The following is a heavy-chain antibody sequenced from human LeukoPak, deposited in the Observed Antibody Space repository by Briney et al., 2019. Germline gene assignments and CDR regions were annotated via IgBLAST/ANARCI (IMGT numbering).Heavy chain of an antibody. D-gene: IGHD1-26*01. Sequence: GGSLRLSCAASGFTFSSYGMHWVRQAPGKGLEWATIIRYDGSNKYYADSVKGRFTISRDNSKNTLYLQMNSLRAEDTAVYYCAKSGPDSGSYFDYWGQGTLVTVSS. V-gene: IGHV3-30*02. CDR2: IRYDGSNK. CDR3: AKSGPDSGSYFDY. CDR1: GFTFSSYG. J-gene: IGHJ4*02.